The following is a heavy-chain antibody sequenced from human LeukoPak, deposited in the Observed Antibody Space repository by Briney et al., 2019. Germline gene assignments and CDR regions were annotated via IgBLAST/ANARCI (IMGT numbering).Heavy chain of an antibody. D-gene: IGHD1-14*01. CDR2: ISSSGSTI. Sequence: GGSLRLSCAASGFTFSEYYMSWIRQAPGKGLEWVSYISSSGSTIYYADSVKGRFTISRDNAKNSLYLQMNSLRAEDTAVYYCARERYQGETNWFDPWGQGTLVTVSS. J-gene: IGHJ5*02. CDR3: ARERYQGETNWFDP. CDR1: GFTFSEYY. V-gene: IGHV3-11*04.